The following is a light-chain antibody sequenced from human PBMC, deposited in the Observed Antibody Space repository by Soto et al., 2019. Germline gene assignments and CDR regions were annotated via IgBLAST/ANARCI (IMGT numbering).Light chain of an antibody. Sequence: DIRMTQSPSSLSASVGDRVTITCRASQGISNYLAWYQQKPGKVPKLLIYAASTLQSGVPSRFSGSGSGTDFTLTISSLPPEDVATYYCQKYNSAPSFGGGTKVDIK. CDR2: AAS. V-gene: IGKV1-27*01. J-gene: IGKJ4*01. CDR1: QGISNY. CDR3: QKYNSAPS.